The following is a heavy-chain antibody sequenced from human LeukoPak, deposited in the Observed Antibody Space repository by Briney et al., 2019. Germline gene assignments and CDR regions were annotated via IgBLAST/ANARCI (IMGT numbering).Heavy chain of an antibody. CDR1: GYTLTELS. J-gene: IGHJ6*02. Sequence: ASVKVSCTVSGYTLTELSMHWVRQAPGKGLEWMGGFDPEDGETIYAQKFQGRVTMTEDTSTDTAYMELSSLRSEDTAVYYCATDLPRLAYYYGMDVWGQGTTVTVSS. CDR2: FDPEDGET. D-gene: IGHD4-11*01. V-gene: IGHV1-24*01. CDR3: ATDLPRLAYYYGMDV.